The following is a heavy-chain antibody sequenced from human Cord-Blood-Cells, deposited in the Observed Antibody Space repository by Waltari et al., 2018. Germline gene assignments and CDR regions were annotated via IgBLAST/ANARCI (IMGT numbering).Heavy chain of an antibody. D-gene: IGHD4-4*01. J-gene: IGHJ3*02. V-gene: IGHV3-21*01. CDR3: AATVTTFAFDI. CDR1: GSTFSSYS. CDR2: ISSSSSYI. Sequence: EVQLVESGGGLVKPGGSLRLSCAASGSTFSSYSMNWVRQAPGKGLEWVSSISSSSSYIYYADSVKGRFTISRDNAKNSLYLQMNSLRAEDTAVYYCAATVTTFAFDIWGQGTMVTVSS.